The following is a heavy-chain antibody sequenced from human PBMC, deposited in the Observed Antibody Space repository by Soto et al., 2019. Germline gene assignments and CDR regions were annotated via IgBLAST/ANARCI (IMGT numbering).Heavy chain of an antibody. CDR1: GGSFSGYA. CDR3: ESGDRPGKQILVTPHTGDYFDS. J-gene: IGHJ4*01. V-gene: IGHV4-34*01. CDR2: VNHRGSP. D-gene: IGHD3-9*01. Sequence: SETLSLTCGVSGGSFSGYAWTLIRQPPGKGLEWIGDVNHRGSPNCNRSLNSRLTIAAATSKPQRSLSLVYAPAADTAVYYCESGDRPGKQILVTPHTGDYFDSWAYGTLVTVS.